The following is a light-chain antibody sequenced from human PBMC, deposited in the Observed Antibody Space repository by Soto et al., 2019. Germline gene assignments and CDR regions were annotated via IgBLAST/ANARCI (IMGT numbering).Light chain of an antibody. CDR2: WAS. CDR1: QSVLYSSNNKNY. CDR3: QQYDTTPWT. V-gene: IGKV4-1*01. J-gene: IGKJ1*01. Sequence: DIVMTQSPDSLAVSLGERATINCKSSQSVLYSSNNKNYLAWYQQKPGQPPKLLIYWASTRESGVPDRFSGSGSGTDSTLTISSLQAEDVAVYYCQQYDTTPWTFGQGTKVEIK.